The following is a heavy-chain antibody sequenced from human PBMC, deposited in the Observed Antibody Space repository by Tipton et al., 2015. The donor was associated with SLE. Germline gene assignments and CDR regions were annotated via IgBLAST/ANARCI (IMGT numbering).Heavy chain of an antibody. V-gene: IGHV4-4*02. CDR1: GGSISRNNW. D-gene: IGHD1-26*01. Sequence: SLRLSCAVFGGSISRNNWWSWVRQPPGKGLEWIGEIYHSGSTNYNPSLKSRVTISVDTSKNHFSLKLNSVTAADTAVYYCARDWEGRWELHLGIWVYWGQGTLVTVSS. CDR3: ARDWEGRWELHLGIWVY. J-gene: IGHJ4*02. CDR2: IYHSGST.